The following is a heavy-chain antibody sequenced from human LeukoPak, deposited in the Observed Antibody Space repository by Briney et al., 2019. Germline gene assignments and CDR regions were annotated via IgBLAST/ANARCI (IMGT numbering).Heavy chain of an antibody. Sequence: GGSLRLSCAASGFTFSSYSMNWVRQAPGKGLEWVAVISYDGSNKYYADSVKGRFTISRDNSKNTLYLQMNSLRAEDTAVYYCAKGGVGRWLQSPVDYWGQGTLVTVSS. D-gene: IGHD5-24*01. CDR2: ISYDGSNK. V-gene: IGHV3-30*18. J-gene: IGHJ4*02. CDR1: GFTFSSYS. CDR3: AKGGVGRWLQSPVDY.